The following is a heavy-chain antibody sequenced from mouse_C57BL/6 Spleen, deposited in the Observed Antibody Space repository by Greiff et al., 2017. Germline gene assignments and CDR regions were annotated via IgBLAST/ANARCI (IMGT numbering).Heavy chain of an antibody. CDR2: ISGGGGNT. D-gene: IGHD1-1*01. J-gene: IGHJ4*01. Sequence: EVKLVESGGGLVKPGGSLKLSCAASGFTFSSYTMSWVRQTPEKRLEWVATISGGGGNTYYPDSVKGRFTISRDNAKNTLYLQMSSLRSEDTALYYCARRHYGSSSYAMDYWGQGTSVTVSS. V-gene: IGHV5-9*01. CDR1: GFTFSSYT. CDR3: ARRHYGSSSYAMDY.